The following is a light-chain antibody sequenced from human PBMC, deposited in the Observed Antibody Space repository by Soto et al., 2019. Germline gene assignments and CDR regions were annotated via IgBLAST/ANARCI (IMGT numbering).Light chain of an antibody. V-gene: IGLV1-47*01. CDR1: SSNIESNY. CDR2: RNN. Sequence: QSVLTQPASASGTPGQRVTISCSGTSSNIESNYVYWYQQLPGTAPRLLIYRNNHRPSGVPDRFSGSKSGTSASLAISALRSEDEADYYCTVWDDSLRGRLFGGGTKLTVL. CDR3: TVWDDSLRGRL. J-gene: IGLJ2*01.